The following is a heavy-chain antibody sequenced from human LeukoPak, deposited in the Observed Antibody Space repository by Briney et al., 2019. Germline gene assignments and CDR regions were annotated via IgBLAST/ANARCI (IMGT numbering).Heavy chain of an antibody. V-gene: IGHV1-69*10. CDR3: ASGGNPYSYYYYYYMDV. CDR2: IIPILGIA. D-gene: IGHD2-15*01. CDR1: GGTFSSYT. J-gene: IGHJ6*03. Sequence: GASVKVSCKASGGTFSSYTISWVRQAPGQGLEWMGGIIPILGIANYAQKFQGRVTITADKSTSTAYMELSSLRSEDTAVYYCASGGNPYSYYYYYYMDVWGKGTTVTVSS.